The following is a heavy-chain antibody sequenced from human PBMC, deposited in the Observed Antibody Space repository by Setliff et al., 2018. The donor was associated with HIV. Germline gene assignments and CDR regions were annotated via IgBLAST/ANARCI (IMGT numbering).Heavy chain of an antibody. CDR2: IYSTGST. D-gene: IGHD2-15*01. J-gene: IGHJ4*02. CDR3: HLEVPLMMGTTPPL. CDR1: GGSISNYY. V-gene: IGHV4-4*07. Sequence: PSETLSLTCTVSGGSISNYYWSWIRQPAGKGLEWIGRIYSTGSTNYNPSLKSRVTMSIDTSKNQFSLKLNSVTAADTAVYYCHLEVPLMMGTTPPLWGQGTLVTVSS.